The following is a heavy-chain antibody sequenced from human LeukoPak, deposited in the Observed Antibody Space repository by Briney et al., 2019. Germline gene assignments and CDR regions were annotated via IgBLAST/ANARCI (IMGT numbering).Heavy chain of an antibody. J-gene: IGHJ3*02. CDR1: GFTFSSYA. CDR2: ISSSGSTI. CDR3: ARDPYDFWSGYSSDAFDI. Sequence: GGSLRLSCAASGFTFSSYAMSWVRQAPGKGLEWVSYISSSGSTIYYADSVKGRFTISRDNAKNSLYLQMNSLRAEDTAVYYCARDPYDFWSGYSSDAFDIWGQGTMVTVSS. D-gene: IGHD3-3*01. V-gene: IGHV3-48*04.